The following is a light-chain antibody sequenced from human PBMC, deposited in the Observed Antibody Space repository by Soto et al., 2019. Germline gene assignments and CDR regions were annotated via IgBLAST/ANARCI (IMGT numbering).Light chain of an antibody. V-gene: IGKV3-11*01. CDR2: DAS. CDR3: QQNTNWRLWPPT. CDR1: QSVSTS. Sequence: EVVLTQSPATLSLSPGERATLSCRASQSVSTSLAWYQQRPGQAPRLLIFDASNRGTGIPARFSGSGSGTDVTLSISSLESEDFAVYYCQQNTNWRLWPPTFGGGTRVELK. J-gene: IGKJ4*01.